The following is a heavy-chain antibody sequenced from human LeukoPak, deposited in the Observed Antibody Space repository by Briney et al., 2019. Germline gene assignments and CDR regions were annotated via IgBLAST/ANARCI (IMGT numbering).Heavy chain of an antibody. CDR3: ISRWFRLLI. J-gene: IGHJ3*02. Sequence: GGSLRLSCTASGFTFSNDWMHWVRQAPGKGLEWVGRMKSKSDGGTTDYAAPVRGKFTISRDDSTNSLYLQMNILRTEDTASYYCISRWFRLLIWGEKTRVSVSS. V-gene: IGHV3-15*01. CDR1: GFTFSNDW. CDR2: MKSKSDGGTT. D-gene: IGHD3-10*01.